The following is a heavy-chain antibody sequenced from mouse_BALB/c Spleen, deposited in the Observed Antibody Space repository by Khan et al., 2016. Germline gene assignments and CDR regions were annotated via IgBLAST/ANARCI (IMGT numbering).Heavy chain of an antibody. CDR1: GFAFSSYW. CDR3: ARGTPFAN. CDR2: IYPGDGDT. J-gene: IGHJ3*01. Sequence: QVQLKESGPELVKPGSSVKISCKASGFAFSSYWMNWVKQRPGQGLEWIGLIYPGDGDTNYNGKFKGKATLTADKSSSTAYMQLSSLTSEDSAVYFCARGTPFANWGQGTLGTVSA. D-gene: IGHD2-14*01. V-gene: IGHV1-80*01.